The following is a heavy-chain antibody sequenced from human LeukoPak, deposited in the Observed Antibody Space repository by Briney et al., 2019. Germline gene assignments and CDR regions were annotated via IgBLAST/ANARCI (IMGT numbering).Heavy chain of an antibody. Sequence: GGSLRLSCAASGFTFSSYSMNWVRQAPGKGLEWVANIKQDVSEKYYVDSVKGRFTISRDNAKNSLYLQMNSLRAEDTAVYYCARAPLVRRNRPDYYYYYMDVWGKGTTVTVSS. D-gene: IGHD1-14*01. V-gene: IGHV3-7*01. CDR1: GFTFSSYS. CDR2: IKQDVSEK. J-gene: IGHJ6*03. CDR3: ARAPLVRRNRPDYYYYYMDV.